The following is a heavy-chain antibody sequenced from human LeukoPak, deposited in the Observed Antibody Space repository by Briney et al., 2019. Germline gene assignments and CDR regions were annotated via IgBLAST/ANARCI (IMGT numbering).Heavy chain of an antibody. V-gene: IGHV4-34*12. CDR3: ARAMSIAARLQTIFDY. Sequence: SETLSLTCAVFGGSFDGYYWTWIRQSPEKGLEWIGEIVYSGSTNYNPSLKSRVIISADTSKVQFSLTLSSVTAADTAVYYCARAMSIAARLQTIFDYWGQGTLVTVSS. CDR1: GGSFDGYY. J-gene: IGHJ4*02. D-gene: IGHD6-6*01. CDR2: IVYSGST.